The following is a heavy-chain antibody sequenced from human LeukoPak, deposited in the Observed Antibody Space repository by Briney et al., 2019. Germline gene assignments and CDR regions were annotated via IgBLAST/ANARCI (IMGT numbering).Heavy chain of an antibody. V-gene: IGHV1-2*02. CDR1: GYTFTGYY. CDR2: INPNSGGT. CDR3: ARDSGSDSGSYYGVIDY. Sequence: ASVKVSCKASGYTFTGYYMHWVRQAPGQGLEWMGWINPNSGGTNYAQKFQGRVTMTRDTSISTAYMELSRLRSDDTAVYYCARDSGSDSGSYYGVIDYWGQGTLVTVSS. J-gene: IGHJ4*02. D-gene: IGHD1-26*01.